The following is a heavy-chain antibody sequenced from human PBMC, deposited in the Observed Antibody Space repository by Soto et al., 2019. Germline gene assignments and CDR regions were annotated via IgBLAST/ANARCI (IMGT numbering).Heavy chain of an antibody. Sequence: EVQLVESGGGLVQPGRSVRLSCAASGFTFDDYAMHWVRQAPGKGLEWVSGIRWNSGSIGYADSVKGRFTISRDNAKNSLYLQMNSLRAEDTALYYCAFRTFHIWGQGTMVTVSS. CDR1: GFTFDDYA. CDR2: IRWNSGSI. CDR3: AFRTFHI. J-gene: IGHJ3*02. V-gene: IGHV3-9*01.